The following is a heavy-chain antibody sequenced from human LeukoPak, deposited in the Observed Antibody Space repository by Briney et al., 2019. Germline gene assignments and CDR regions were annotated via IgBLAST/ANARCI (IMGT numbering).Heavy chain of an antibody. J-gene: IGHJ4*02. V-gene: IGHV1-69*04. Sequence: ASVKVSCKAPGGTFSSYAISWVRQAPGQGLEWMGRIIPILGIANYAQKFQGRVTITADKSTSTAYMELSSLRSEDTAVYYCATDIVVVVAATRRLGFDYWGQGTLVTVSS. D-gene: IGHD2-15*01. CDR2: IIPILGIA. CDR3: ATDIVVVVAATRRLGFDY. CDR1: GGTFSSYA.